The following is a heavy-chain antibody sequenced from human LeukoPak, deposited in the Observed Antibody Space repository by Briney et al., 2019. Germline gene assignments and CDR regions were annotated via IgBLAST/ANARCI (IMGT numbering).Heavy chain of an antibody. J-gene: IGHJ4*02. V-gene: IGHV4-34*01. Sequence: SETLSLTCTVSGGSISSYYWSWIRQPPGKGLEWIGEINHSGSTNYNPSLKSRVTISVDTSKNQFSLKLSSVTAADTAVYYCARNWNYASLGYWGQGTLVTVSS. CDR3: ARNWNYASLGY. D-gene: IGHD1-7*01. CDR1: GGSISSYY. CDR2: INHSGST.